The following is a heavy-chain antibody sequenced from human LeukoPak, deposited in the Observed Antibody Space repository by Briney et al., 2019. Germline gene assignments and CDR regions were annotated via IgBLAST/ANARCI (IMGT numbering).Heavy chain of an antibody. J-gene: IGHJ4*02. CDR3: ARIGYCSGGSCYYYFDY. D-gene: IGHD2-15*01. V-gene: IGHV4-4*02. CDR2: IYHSGST. Sequence: PSETLSLTCAVSGGSISSSNWWSWVRQPPGKGLEWIGEIYHSGSTNYNPSLKSRVTISVDKSKNQFSLKLSSVTAADTAVYYCARIGYCSGGSCYYYFDYWGQGTLVTVSS. CDR1: GGSISSSNW.